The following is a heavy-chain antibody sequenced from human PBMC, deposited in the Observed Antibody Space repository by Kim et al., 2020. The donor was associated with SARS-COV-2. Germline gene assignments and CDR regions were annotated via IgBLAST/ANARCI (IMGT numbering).Heavy chain of an antibody. Sequence: GGSLRLSCAASGFTFSSYSMNWVRQAPGKGLEWVSSISSSSSYIYYADSVKGRFTISRDNAKNSLYLQMNSLRAEDTAVYYCARGGRLMTNSYGMDVWGQGTTVTVSS. J-gene: IGHJ6*02. CDR1: GFTFSSYS. D-gene: IGHD4-17*01. CDR2: ISSSSSYI. V-gene: IGHV3-21*01. CDR3: ARGGRLMTNSYGMDV.